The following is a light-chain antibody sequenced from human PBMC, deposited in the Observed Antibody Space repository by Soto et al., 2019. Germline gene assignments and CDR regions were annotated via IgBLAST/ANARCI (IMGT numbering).Light chain of an antibody. CDR1: SSDVGGSNY. Sequence: QSVLIQPASVSGSPGQSITISCTGTSSDVGGSNYISWYQHHPHRAPKLLIYEVSHRPSGVSNRFSGSKSDNTASLTISGLQAEDEADYYCSSYTSSNTLEVFGIGTKVTVL. V-gene: IGLV2-14*01. J-gene: IGLJ1*01. CDR2: EVS. CDR3: SSYTSSNTLEV.